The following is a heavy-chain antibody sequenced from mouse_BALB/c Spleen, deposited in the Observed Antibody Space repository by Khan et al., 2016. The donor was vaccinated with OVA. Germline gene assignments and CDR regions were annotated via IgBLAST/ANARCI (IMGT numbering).Heavy chain of an antibody. V-gene: IGHV1S33*01. CDR2: IYPGDGST. Sequence: LKQSGPELVKPGALVKISCQASGYTFTAYDINWVKQRPGLGLEWIGWIYPGDGSTKYNENFKDKATLTADTSSNTAYMQLSGLTSEKSAVXYCASEGLRGVGMDYWGQGISVSVSS. J-gene: IGHJ4*01. CDR3: ASEGLRGVGMDY. CDR1: GYTFTAYD. D-gene: IGHD2-4*01.